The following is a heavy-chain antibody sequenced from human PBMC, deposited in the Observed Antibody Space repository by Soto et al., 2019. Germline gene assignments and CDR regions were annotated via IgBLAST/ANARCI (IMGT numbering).Heavy chain of an antibody. CDR2: ISGSGGST. D-gene: IGHD2-15*01. V-gene: IGHV3-23*01. CDR1: GFTFSSYA. CDR3: AKVVVASISFFDY. Sequence: GGSLRLSCAASGFTFSSYAMSWVRQAPGKGVEWVSAISGSGGSTYYADSVKGRFTISRDNSKNTLFLQMNSLRADDTAVYYCAKVVVASISFFDYWGQGTLVTVSS. J-gene: IGHJ4*02.